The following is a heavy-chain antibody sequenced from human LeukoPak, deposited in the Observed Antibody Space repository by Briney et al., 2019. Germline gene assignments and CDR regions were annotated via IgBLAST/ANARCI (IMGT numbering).Heavy chain of an antibody. CDR3: ARDSTGYGYEEWY. CDR2: IKQDGSEK. CDR1: GFTFSSFW. V-gene: IGHV3-7*01. D-gene: IGHD5-18*01. Sequence: GGSLRLSCAASGFTFSSFWMSWVRQAPGKGLEWVANIKQDGSEKYYVDSVKGRFTISRDNAKNSVFLQMNSLRAEDTAVYYCARDSTGYGYEEWYWGQGTLVTVSS. J-gene: IGHJ4*02.